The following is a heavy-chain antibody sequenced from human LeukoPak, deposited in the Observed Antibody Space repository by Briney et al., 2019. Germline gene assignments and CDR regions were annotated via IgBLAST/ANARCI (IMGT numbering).Heavy chain of an antibody. Sequence: SGGSLRLSCAASGFYFNIYEMNWVRQAPGKGLEWVSYISSSVSNTIYYADSVKGRFTISRDNSKNTLYLQMNSLRAEDTAVYYCVGVTIFGILTDGVVYWGQGTLVTVSS. V-gene: IGHV3-48*03. CDR2: ISSSVSNTI. CDR1: GFYFNIYE. CDR3: VGVTIFGILTDGVVY. J-gene: IGHJ4*02. D-gene: IGHD3-9*01.